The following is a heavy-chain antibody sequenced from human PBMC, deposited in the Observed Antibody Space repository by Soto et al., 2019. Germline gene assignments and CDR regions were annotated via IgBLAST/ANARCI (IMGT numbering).Heavy chain of an antibody. CDR2: IYWNDDK. J-gene: IGHJ4*03. Sequence: ESRPTLVNPTQTLTLTCTFSGFSLTTHGVGVGWVRQPPGTALEWLALIYWNDDKYYSPSLESRLTITKDTSKNQVVLTVTNIDAVDTGTYFCAQRPVYYSDSRGQKAVASDTRDHGTLVTVSS. V-gene: IGHV2-5*01. CDR3: AQRPVYYSDSRGQKAVASDT. D-gene: IGHD3-22*01. CDR1: GFSLTTHGVG.